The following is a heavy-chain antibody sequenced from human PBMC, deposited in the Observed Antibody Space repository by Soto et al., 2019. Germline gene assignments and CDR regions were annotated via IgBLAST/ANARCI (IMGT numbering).Heavy chain of an antibody. Sequence: PSETLSLTCTVSGGSISSYYWSWIRQPPGKGLEWIGYIYYSGSTNYNPSLKSRVTISVDTSKNQFSLKLSSVTAADTAVYYCASSGYSYGSLYAPFDDWGQGTLVTVSS. D-gene: IGHD5-18*01. J-gene: IGHJ4*02. CDR1: GGSISSYY. V-gene: IGHV4-59*01. CDR3: ASSGYSYGSLYAPFDD. CDR2: IYYSGST.